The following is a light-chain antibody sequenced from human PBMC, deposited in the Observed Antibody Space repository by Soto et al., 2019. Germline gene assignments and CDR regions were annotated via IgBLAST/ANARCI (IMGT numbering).Light chain of an antibody. V-gene: IGKV1-5*03. Sequence: GDRVPITCRASQNINVWLAWYQQKPGKAPKFLIYQASTLQSGVPSRFSGSGSGTEFTLTISSLQPDDFATYYCQQHEAYPRTFGQGTKVEIK. J-gene: IGKJ1*01. CDR2: QAS. CDR3: QQHEAYPRT. CDR1: QNINVW.